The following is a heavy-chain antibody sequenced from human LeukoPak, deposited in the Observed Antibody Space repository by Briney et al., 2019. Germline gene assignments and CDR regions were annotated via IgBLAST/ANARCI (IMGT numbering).Heavy chain of an antibody. Sequence: GRSLRLSCAASGFTFSSYGMHWVRQAPGKGLEWVAVIWYDGSNKYYADSVKGRFTISRGNSKNTLYLQMNSLRAEDTAVYYCARGRGVVPAAFNWFDPWGQGTLVTVSS. CDR3: ARGRGVVPAAFNWFDP. CDR1: GFTFSSYG. CDR2: IWYDGSNK. D-gene: IGHD2-2*01. V-gene: IGHV3-33*01. J-gene: IGHJ5*02.